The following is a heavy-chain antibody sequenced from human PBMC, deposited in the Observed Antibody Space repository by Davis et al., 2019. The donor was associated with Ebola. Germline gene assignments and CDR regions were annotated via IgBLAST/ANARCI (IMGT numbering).Heavy chain of an antibody. D-gene: IGHD6-19*01. Sequence: MPSETLSLTCTVSGGSISSYYWSWIRQPPGKGLEWIGYIYYSGSTNYNPSLKSRVTISAESSKNQFTLNLTSVTAADSAVYYCARQIAVGYYYGMDVWGQGTTVTVSS. CDR1: GGSISSYY. CDR3: ARQIAVGYYYGMDV. CDR2: IYYSGST. J-gene: IGHJ6*02. V-gene: IGHV4-59*08.